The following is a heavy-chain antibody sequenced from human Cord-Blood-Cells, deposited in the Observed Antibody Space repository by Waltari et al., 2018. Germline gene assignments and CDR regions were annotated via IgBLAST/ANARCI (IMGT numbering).Heavy chain of an antibody. CDR2: INHSGST. D-gene: IGHD2-15*01. Sequence: VQLQQWGAGLLKPSETLSLTCAVYGGSFSGYYWSWIRQPPGKGLEWIGEINHSGSTNYNPSLKSRVTISVDTSKNQFSLKLSSVTAADTAVYYCARGPRLRAFDIWGQGTMVTVSS. J-gene: IGHJ3*02. CDR1: GGSFSGYY. CDR3: ARGPRLRAFDI. V-gene: IGHV4-34*01.